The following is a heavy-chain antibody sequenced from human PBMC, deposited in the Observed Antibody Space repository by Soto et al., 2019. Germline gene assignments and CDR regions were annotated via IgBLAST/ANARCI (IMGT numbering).Heavy chain of an antibody. V-gene: IGHV3-72*01. CDR1: GFTFSDHY. Sequence: EVQVVESGGGLVQPGGSLRLSCAASGFTFSDHYMDWVRQAPGKGLEWVGRIRNKADSYTTEFAASVNGRFTISREDSKNSVYLQMNSLQTEDSAVYYCARGLIRGYYYHGMDVWGQGTPVTVSS. D-gene: IGHD3-10*01. CDR3: ARGLIRGYYYHGMDV. J-gene: IGHJ6*02. CDR2: IRNKADSYTT.